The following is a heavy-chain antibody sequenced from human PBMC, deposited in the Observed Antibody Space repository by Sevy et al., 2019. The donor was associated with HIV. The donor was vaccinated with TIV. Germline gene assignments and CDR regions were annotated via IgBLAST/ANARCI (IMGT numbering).Heavy chain of an antibody. V-gene: IGHV1-3*01. J-gene: IGHJ5*01. Sequence: KFQGRVTITRDTSASTAYMELSSLRSEDTAVYYCAGEWSLPNGFDPWGQGTTVTVSS. CDR3: AGEWSLPNGFDP. D-gene: IGHD3-3*01.